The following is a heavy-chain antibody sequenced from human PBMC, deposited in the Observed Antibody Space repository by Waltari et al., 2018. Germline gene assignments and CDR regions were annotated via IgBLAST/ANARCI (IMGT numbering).Heavy chain of an antibody. CDR2: TYYRSKWYN. Sequence: QVQLQQSGPGLVKPSQTLSLTCAISGDSVSSNSTAWNWIRQSPSRGLEWLGRTYYRSKWYNDYAVSVKSLITINPDTSKNQFSLQLNSVTPEDTAVYYCARGPRFLGWEYYYYYGMDVWGQGTTVTVSS. CDR1: GDSVSSNSTA. J-gene: IGHJ6*02. V-gene: IGHV6-1*01. CDR3: ARGPRFLGWEYYYYYGMDV. D-gene: IGHD3-3*01.